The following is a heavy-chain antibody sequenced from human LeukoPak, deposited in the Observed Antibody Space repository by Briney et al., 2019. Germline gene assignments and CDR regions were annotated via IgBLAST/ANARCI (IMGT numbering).Heavy chain of an antibody. Sequence: ASVKVSCKASGYTFTSYGISWVRQAPGQGLEWMGWISAYNGNTNYAQKLQGRVTMTTDTFTSTAYMELRSLRSDDTAVYYCARGQTYYDFWSGYYYWFDPWGQGTLVTVSS. CDR3: ARGQTYYDFWSGYYYWFDP. CDR1: GYTFTSYG. CDR2: ISAYNGNT. J-gene: IGHJ5*02. D-gene: IGHD3-3*01. V-gene: IGHV1-18*01.